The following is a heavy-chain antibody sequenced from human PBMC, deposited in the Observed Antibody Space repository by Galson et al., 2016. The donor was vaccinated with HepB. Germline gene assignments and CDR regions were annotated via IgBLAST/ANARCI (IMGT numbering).Heavy chain of an antibody. CDR1: GITFRASG. D-gene: IGHD3-10*01. V-gene: IGHV3-33*01. Sequence: SLRLSCATSGITFRASGMQWVRQAPGKGLEWVAHAWFDEVEKFYAESGKDRFIISRDKSKNTLWLQMNNVRLEDTGVYYCARSGGYCGGRRCYTFDDWGQGTVVTVSS. CDR2: AWFDEVEK. CDR3: ARSGGYCGGRRCYTFDD. J-gene: IGHJ4*02.